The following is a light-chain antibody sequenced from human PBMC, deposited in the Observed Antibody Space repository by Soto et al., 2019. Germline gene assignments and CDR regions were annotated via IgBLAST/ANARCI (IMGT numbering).Light chain of an antibody. Sequence: EIVLTQSPGTLSLSPGERATLSCRASQSVSSSYLAWYQQKPGQDPRLLIYGASSMATGIPDRFSGSGSGTDFTLTISRLEPEDFAVYYCQQYGSSPTFGPGTKVDIK. CDR3: QQYGSSPT. CDR1: QSVSSSY. CDR2: GAS. V-gene: IGKV3-20*01. J-gene: IGKJ3*01.